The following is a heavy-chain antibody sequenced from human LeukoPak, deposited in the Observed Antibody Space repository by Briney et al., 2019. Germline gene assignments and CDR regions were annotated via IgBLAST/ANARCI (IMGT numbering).Heavy chain of an antibody. Sequence: PGGSLRLSCAASGFTFSAYAMSWVRQAPGKGLEWVSAISEDGGARLYADSVKGRFTISRDNSENTVSLQVNSLRAGDTAVYFCAKGSLPHRGYYFDSWGRGTLITVSS. CDR1: GFTFSAYA. V-gene: IGHV3-23*01. CDR2: ISEDGGAR. J-gene: IGHJ4*02. D-gene: IGHD3-22*01. CDR3: AKGSLPHRGYYFDS.